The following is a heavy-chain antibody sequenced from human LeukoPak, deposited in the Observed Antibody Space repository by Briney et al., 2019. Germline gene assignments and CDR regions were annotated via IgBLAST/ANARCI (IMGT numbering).Heavy chain of an antibody. CDR3: ASYQLLLYYFDY. J-gene: IGHJ4*02. CDR1: GGSISSGDYY. V-gene: IGHV4-30-4*08. CDR2: IYYSGST. Sequence: SETLSLTCTVSGGSISSGDYYWSWIRQPPGKGLEWIGYIYYSGSTYYNPSLKSRVTISVDTSKNQFSLKLSSVTAADTAVYYCASYQLLLYYFDYWGQGTLVTVSS. D-gene: IGHD2-2*01.